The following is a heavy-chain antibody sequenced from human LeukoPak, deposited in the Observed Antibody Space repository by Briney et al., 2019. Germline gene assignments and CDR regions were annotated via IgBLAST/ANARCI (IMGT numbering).Heavy chain of an antibody. V-gene: IGHV1-2*02. J-gene: IGHJ4*02. CDR3: ASGAESYTSGWDHGSFDY. Sequence: ASVKGSCKASGYTFTGYYMYWVRQAPGQGLEWMGWINPNSGGTNYAQKFQGRVTMTRDTSISTADMALSRLTSDDTAVYYCASGAESYTSGWDHGSFDYWGQGTLVTVSS. CDR2: INPNSGGT. D-gene: IGHD6-19*01. CDR1: GYTFTGYY.